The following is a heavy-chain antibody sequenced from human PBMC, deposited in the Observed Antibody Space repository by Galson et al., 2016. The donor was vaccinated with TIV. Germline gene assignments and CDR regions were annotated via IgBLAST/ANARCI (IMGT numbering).Heavy chain of an antibody. CDR3: ARASFGSGTYYHYFDF. V-gene: IGHV4-61*02. CDR1: GASIRGGNYY. D-gene: IGHD3-10*01. Sequence: TLSLTCIVSGASIRGGNYYWSWIRQSAGKGLEWIGRFYSSGNSDYKPSLRRRVTISGDKSKNQVSLTLPSVTAADTAVYYCARASFGSGTYYHYFDFWGPGILVTVSS. CDR2: FYSSGNS. J-gene: IGHJ4*02.